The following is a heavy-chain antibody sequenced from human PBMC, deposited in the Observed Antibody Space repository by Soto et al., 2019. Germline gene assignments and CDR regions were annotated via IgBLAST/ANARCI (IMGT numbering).Heavy chain of an antibody. V-gene: IGHV4-31*03. CDR3: AIYDSSGSRGFQH. CDR1: GGSISSGAYY. J-gene: IGHJ1*01. D-gene: IGHD3-22*01. CDR2: IYYSGST. Sequence: SETLSLTCTVSGGSISSGAYYWSWIRQHPGKGLEWIGYIYYSGSTYYNPSLKSRVTISVDTSKNQFSLKLSSVTAADTAVYYCAIYDSSGSRGFQHWGQGALVTVSS.